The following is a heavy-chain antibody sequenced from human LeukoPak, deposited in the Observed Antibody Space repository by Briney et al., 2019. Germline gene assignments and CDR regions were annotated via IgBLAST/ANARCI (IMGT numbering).Heavy chain of an antibody. CDR2: IIPIFGTA. CDR1: GGTFSSYA. J-gene: IGHJ4*02. CDR3: ASPCPDLYSYGSLFY. V-gene: IGHV1-69*13. Sequence: ASVKVSCKASGGTFSSYAISWVRQAPGQGLEWMGGIIPIFGTANYAQKLQGRVTITADESTSTAYMELSSLRSEDTAVYYCASPCPDLYSYGSLFYWGQGTLVTVSS. D-gene: IGHD5-18*01.